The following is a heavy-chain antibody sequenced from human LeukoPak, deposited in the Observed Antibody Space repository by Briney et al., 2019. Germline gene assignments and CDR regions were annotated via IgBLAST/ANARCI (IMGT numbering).Heavy chain of an antibody. CDR1: GFTFSSYA. D-gene: IGHD1-26*01. CDR2: ISGSGVTT. J-gene: IGHJ1*01. CDR3: AKKVVVGATSPYSDFQD. Sequence: GGSLRLSCVASGFTFSSYAMSWVRQAPGQGLEWVSAISGSGVTTHYAGSVKGRFSISRDNSKNTLYLQMNSLRAEDTALYYCAKKVVVGATSPYSDFQDWGQGTLVAVSS. V-gene: IGHV3-23*01.